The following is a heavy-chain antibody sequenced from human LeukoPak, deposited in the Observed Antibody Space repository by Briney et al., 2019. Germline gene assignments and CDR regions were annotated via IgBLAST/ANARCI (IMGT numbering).Heavy chain of an antibody. D-gene: IGHD3-22*01. Sequence: GGPLRLSCAASGFTIDGYAMHWVRQTPGKSLEWVTLISADAGRKYYADSVKGRFTISRDNSKNSLFLQMNSLRTEDTALYYCAKGQDSSGYRSLDYWGQGTLLTVSS. CDR3: AKGQDSSGYRSLDY. V-gene: IGHV3-43*02. J-gene: IGHJ4*02. CDR2: ISADAGRK. CDR1: GFTIDGYA.